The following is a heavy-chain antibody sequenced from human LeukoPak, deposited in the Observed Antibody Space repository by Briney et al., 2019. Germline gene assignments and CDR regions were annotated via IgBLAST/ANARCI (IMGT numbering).Heavy chain of an antibody. J-gene: IGHJ4*02. CDR3: ARDSTYYYASGSSGPHYFDY. CDR2: ISYDGGIT. CDR1: GFTFSSYA. V-gene: IGHV3-30*01. D-gene: IGHD3-10*01. Sequence: GGSLRLSCAASGFTFSSYAMHWVRQAPGKGLEWVAVISYDGGITNYADSVKGRFTISRDNSKNTLYLQLNSLRSEDAAVYYCARDSTYYYASGSSGPHYFDYWGQGTLVTVSS.